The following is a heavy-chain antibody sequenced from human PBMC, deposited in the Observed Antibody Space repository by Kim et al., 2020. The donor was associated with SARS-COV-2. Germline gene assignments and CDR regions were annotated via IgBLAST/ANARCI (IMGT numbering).Heavy chain of an antibody. CDR1: GFTFSDYR. J-gene: IGHJ5*01. D-gene: IGHD6-13*01. Sequence: GWSLRLSCVAFGFTFSDYRMNWVRQAPGKGLECLSFISNYDGGIYYADSVRGRFTVSRDDAKNSLYLQMNSLTVDDTAVYYFFRDGRPGIWYPAFHSW. V-gene: IGHV3-48*01. CDR3: FRDGRPGIWYPAFHS. CDR2: ISNYDGGI.